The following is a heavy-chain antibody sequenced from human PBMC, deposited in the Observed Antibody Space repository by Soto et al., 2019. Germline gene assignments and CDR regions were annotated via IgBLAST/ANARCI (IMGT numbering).Heavy chain of an antibody. CDR2: ISAYNGNT. V-gene: IGHV1-18*01. Sequence: ASVKVSCKASGYTFTSYGISWVRQAPGQGLEWMGWISAYNGNTNYAQKLQGRVTMTTDTSTSTAYMELSSLRSEDTAVYYCARAGLTPTNNWFDPWGQGTLVTVSS. J-gene: IGHJ5*02. CDR1: GYTFTSYG. CDR3: ARAGLTPTNNWFDP.